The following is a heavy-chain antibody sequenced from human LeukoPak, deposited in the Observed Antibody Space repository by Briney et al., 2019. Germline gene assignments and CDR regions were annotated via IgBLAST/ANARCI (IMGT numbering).Heavy chain of an antibody. J-gene: IGHJ4*02. CDR2: IYYSGST. V-gene: IGHV4-39*01. CDR1: RGSISSSFYY. Sequence: PSETLSLTCTVSRGSISSSFYYWGWIRQPPGKGLEWIGNIYYSGSTHYNPSLKSRVTISVDTSKNQFSLKLSSVTAADTAVYFCARHARRYYDNSGYYPNYFDYWGQGTLVTVSS. D-gene: IGHD3-22*01. CDR3: ARHARRYYDNSGYYPNYFDY.